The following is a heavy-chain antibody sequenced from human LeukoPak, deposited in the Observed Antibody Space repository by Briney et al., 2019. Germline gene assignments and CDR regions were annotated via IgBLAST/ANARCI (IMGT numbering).Heavy chain of an antibody. V-gene: IGHV5-10-1*01. CDR2: IDPSDSYT. CDR3: ARHGAAFGNWFDP. CDR1: GYSFTSYW. D-gene: IGHD2-15*01. Sequence: GESLRISCKGSGYSFTSYWISWVRQMPGKGLEWMGRIDPSDSYTNYSPSFQGHVTISADKPINTAYLQWSSLKASHTAMYYCARHGAAFGNWFDPWGQGTLVTVSS. J-gene: IGHJ5*02.